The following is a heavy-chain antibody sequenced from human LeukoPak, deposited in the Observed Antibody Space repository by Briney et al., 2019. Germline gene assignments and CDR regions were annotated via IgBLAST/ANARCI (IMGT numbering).Heavy chain of an antibody. V-gene: IGHV4-59*12. D-gene: IGHD6-6*01. CDR3: ARGLSYSSSSLDY. CDR1: GGSISSYY. J-gene: IGHJ4*02. CDR2: IYYSGST. Sequence: SETLSLTCTVSGGSISSYYWSWIRQPPGKGLEWIGYIYYSGSTNYNPSLKSRVTISVDTSKNQFSLKLSSVTAADTAVYYCARGLSYSSSSLDYWGQGTLVTVSS.